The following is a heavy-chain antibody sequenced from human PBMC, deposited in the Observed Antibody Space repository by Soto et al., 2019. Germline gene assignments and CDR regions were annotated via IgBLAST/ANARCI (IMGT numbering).Heavy chain of an antibody. Sequence: LRLSCSASGFTFSSYAMHWVRQAPGKGLEYVSAISSNGGSTYYADSVKGRFTISRDNSKNTLYLQMSSLRAEDTAVYYCVVAYYYDVMDVWGQGTTVTVSS. CDR2: ISSNGGST. CDR3: VVAYYYDVMDV. D-gene: IGHD5-12*01. V-gene: IGHV3-64D*06. J-gene: IGHJ6*02. CDR1: GFTFSSYA.